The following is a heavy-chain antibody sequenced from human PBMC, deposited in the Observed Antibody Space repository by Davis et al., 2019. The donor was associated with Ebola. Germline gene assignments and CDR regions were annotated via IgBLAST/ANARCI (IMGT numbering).Heavy chain of an antibody. CDR2: VSHSEREK. D-gene: IGHD3-3*01. V-gene: IGHV3-30*04. CDR3: AKAVFHEVLDY. CDR1: GFTFRNYA. J-gene: IGHJ4*02. Sequence: GESLKISCAASGFTFRNYAMHWVRQAPGKGLEWVAVVSHSEREKFYADSVKGRFTISRDNSENTLYLQMNSLTADDTAVYYCAKAVFHEVLDYWGQGTPVTVSS.